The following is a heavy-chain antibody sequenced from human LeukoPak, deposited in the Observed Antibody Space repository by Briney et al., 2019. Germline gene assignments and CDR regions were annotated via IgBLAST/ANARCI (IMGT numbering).Heavy chain of an antibody. V-gene: IGHV3-30*04. J-gene: IGHJ3*02. D-gene: IGHD4-17*01. CDR3: AREGVQTTVDAFDI. Sequence: GGSLRLSCAASGFTLKIYPMHWVRQAPGKGLEWLSVISHDGSDKNNADSVKGRFIISRDNSKNTIYLQLNSLRPEDTAMYYCAREGVQTTVDAFDIWGLGTMVVVSS. CDR1: GFTLKIYP. CDR2: ISHDGSDK.